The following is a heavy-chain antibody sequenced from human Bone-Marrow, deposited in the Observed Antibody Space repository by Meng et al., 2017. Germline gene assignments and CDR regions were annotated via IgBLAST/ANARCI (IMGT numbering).Heavy chain of an antibody. CDR3: SGHVDY. CDR1: GFTFNNAW. Sequence: EVQLVESGGGFRKPGGSLRLSCDASGFTFNNAWMTWVRQAPGKGLEWIGRMKSNVDGGTVDYAAAVKGRFFISRDDSENTFYLQMNSLKTEDTAVYYCSGHVDYWGHGTLVTVSS. V-gene: IGHV3-15*01. J-gene: IGHJ4*01. CDR2: MKSNVDGGTV.